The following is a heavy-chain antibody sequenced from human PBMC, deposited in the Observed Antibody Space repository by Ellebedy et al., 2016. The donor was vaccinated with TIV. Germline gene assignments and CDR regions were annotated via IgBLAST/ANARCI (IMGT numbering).Heavy chain of an antibody. V-gene: IGHV1-2*02. Sequence: ASVKVSCKASGGTFSSYTISWVRQAPGQGLEWMGWINPDSGATSFAQKFQGRVTLTSDTSRNTVYMDMSGLSSDDAAVYYCARVRRGSVPDFWGQGTLVTVSS. CDR2: INPDSGAT. CDR1: GGTFSSYT. CDR3: ARVRRGSVPDF. D-gene: IGHD5-12*01. J-gene: IGHJ4*02.